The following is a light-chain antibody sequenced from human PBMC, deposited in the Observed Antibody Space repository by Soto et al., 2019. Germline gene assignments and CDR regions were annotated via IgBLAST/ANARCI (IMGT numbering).Light chain of an antibody. Sequence: QSVLTQSPSASGTPGQRVTISCCGSSSNIGSYPVYWYQQLPGTAPKLLINSDDQRPSGVPDRFSASKSGTSASLAISGLRSEDEADYYCAAWDASLSGHVFGAGTKLTVL. CDR3: AAWDASLSGHV. CDR1: SSNIGSYP. J-gene: IGLJ1*01. CDR2: SDD. V-gene: IGLV1-47*02.